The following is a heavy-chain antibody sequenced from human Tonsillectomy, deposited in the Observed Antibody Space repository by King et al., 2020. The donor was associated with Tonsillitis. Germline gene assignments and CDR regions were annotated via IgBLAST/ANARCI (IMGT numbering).Heavy chain of an antibody. J-gene: IGHJ5*02. Sequence: QLQESGPGLVKPSETLSLTCTVSGGSISSSSYYWGWIRQPPGKGLEWIGSIYYSGSTYYNPSLKSRVTISVDTSKNQFSLKLSSVTAADTAVYYCARKLAEIQLWLRWFDPWGQGTLVTVSS. CDR3: ARKLAEIQLWLRWFDP. D-gene: IGHD5-18*01. CDR2: IYYSGST. CDR1: GGSISSSSYY. V-gene: IGHV4-39*01.